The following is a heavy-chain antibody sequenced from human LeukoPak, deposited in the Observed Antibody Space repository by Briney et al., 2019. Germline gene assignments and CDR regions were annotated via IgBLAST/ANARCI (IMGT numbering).Heavy chain of an antibody. Sequence: ASVKVSCKASGYTFTGYYMHWVRQATGQGLEWMGWMNPNSGNTGYAQKFQGRVTMTRNTSISTAYMELSSLRSEDTAVYYCARGGYCSGGSCYPFDYWGQGTLVTVSS. V-gene: IGHV1-8*02. CDR3: ARGGYCSGGSCYPFDY. CDR2: MNPNSGNT. J-gene: IGHJ4*02. D-gene: IGHD2-15*01. CDR1: GYTFTGYY.